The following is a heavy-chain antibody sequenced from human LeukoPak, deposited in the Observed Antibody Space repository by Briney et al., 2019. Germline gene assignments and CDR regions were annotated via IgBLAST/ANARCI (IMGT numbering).Heavy chain of an antibody. V-gene: IGHV1-18*01. CDR1: GYTFTSYG. D-gene: IGHD5-24*01. CDR3: ARAAPIENGYDY. J-gene: IGHJ4*02. CDR2: ISAYNGNT. Sequence: ASVKVSCKASGYTFTSYGISWVRQAPGQGLEWMGWISAYNGNTNYAQKLQGRVTMTRNTSISTAYMELSSLRSEDTAVYYCARAAPIENGYDYWGQGTLVTVSS.